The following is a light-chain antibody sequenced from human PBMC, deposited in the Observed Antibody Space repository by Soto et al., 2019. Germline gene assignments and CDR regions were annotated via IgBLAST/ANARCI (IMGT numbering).Light chain of an antibody. CDR1: SSDIGGYNH. Sequence: QSVLTQPTSVSGSPGQSITISCTGVSSDIGGYNHVSWYQQHPGNVPRLIIYDVDNRPLGISNRFSGSQSGNTASLSTSGLQAEDEADYYCCTYTARTTLSWVFGGGTKLTVL. J-gene: IGLJ3*02. CDR3: CTYTARTTLSWV. CDR2: DVD. V-gene: IGLV2-14*03.